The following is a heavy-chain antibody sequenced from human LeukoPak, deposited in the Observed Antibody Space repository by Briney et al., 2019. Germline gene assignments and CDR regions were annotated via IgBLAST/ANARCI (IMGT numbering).Heavy chain of an antibody. D-gene: IGHD1-26*01. CDR1: GYSFTSYW. V-gene: IGHV5-51*01. CDR2: IYPGDSYT. J-gene: IGHJ5*02. Sequence: GESLKISCKGSGYSFTSYWIGWVRQMPGKGLEWMGIIYPGDSYTNYSPSFQGHVTISADKSISTAYPQWSSLKASDTAMYYCARRVGATGWFDPWGQGTLVTVSS. CDR3: ARRVGATGWFDP.